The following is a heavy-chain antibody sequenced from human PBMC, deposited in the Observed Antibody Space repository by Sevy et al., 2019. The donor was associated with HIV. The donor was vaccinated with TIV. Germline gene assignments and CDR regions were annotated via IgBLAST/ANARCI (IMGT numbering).Heavy chain of an antibody. D-gene: IGHD3-22*01. Sequence: GGSLRLSCAASGLSVSDNYMNWVRQAPGKGLELVSVIYRNGRTYYPDSVKGRFSIFRDNSKNTLDLNMKSLRPEDTVVDYCAGDRYYDASGYYYYYYGMDVWGQGTTVTVSS. CDR3: AGDRYYDASGYYYYYYGMDV. J-gene: IGHJ6*02. CDR1: GLSVSDNY. CDR2: IYRNGRT. V-gene: IGHV3-66*01.